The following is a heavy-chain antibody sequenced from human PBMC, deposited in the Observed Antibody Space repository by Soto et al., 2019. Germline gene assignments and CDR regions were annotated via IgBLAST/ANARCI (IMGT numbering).Heavy chain of an antibody. CDR2: ISPGADVS. Sequence: EVQLLESGGGLVQPGGSLRLSCAASGFTFSSFVMTWVRQAPGKGLEWVSTISPGADVSHYTDSVKGRFTISRDNSRRTLHLQMDSLRVEDAAVYFCVRRAITATTKWGAFDVWGQG. D-gene: IGHD1-20*01. J-gene: IGHJ3*01. CDR1: GFTFSSFV. V-gene: IGHV3-23*01. CDR3: VRRAITATTKWGAFDV.